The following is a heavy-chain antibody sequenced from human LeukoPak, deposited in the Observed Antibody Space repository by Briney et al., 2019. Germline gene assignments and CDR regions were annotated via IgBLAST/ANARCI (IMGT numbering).Heavy chain of an antibody. J-gene: IGHJ4*02. CDR1: GFTFSDYY. CDR3: AREGQYGSGSYGSFDY. V-gene: IGHV3-7*01. Sequence: GGSLRLSCAASGFTFSDYYMSWVRQAPGKGLEWVANIKHDGSEKYYVDSVKGRFTISRDNAQNSLYLQMNSLRAEDTAMYYCAREGQYGSGSYGSFDYWGQGTLVTVSS. CDR2: IKHDGSEK. D-gene: IGHD3-10*01.